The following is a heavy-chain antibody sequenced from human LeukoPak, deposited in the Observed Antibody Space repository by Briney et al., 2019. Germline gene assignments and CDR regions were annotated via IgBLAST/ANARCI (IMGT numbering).Heavy chain of an antibody. V-gene: IGHV3-7*01. CDR3: AKGVYIYGNLFDY. CDR2: IKNDGSEK. CDR1: GFILSNYW. Sequence: PGGSLRLSCVASGFILSNYWMSWVRQAPGKALEWVASIKNDGSEKNYVDSVKGRFTISRDNAKNSLYLHMSSLTAEDTAVYYCAKGVYIYGNLFDYWGQGTLVTVSS. D-gene: IGHD3-3*02. J-gene: IGHJ4*02.